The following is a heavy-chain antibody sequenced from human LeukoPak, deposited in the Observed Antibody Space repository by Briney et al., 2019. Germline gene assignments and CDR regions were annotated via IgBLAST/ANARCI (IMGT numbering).Heavy chain of an antibody. D-gene: IGHD3-3*01. J-gene: IGHJ4*02. CDR2: IGGSGGST. CDR1: GFTFNSYA. V-gene: IGHV3-23*01. CDR3: AKDLSYDFWSGYSLDY. Sequence: GGSLRLSCAASGFTFNSYAMSWVRQALGKGLEWVSAIGGSGGSTYYADSVKGRFTISRDNSKNTLYLQMNSLRAEDTAVYYCAKDLSYDFWSGYSLDYWGQGTLVTVSS.